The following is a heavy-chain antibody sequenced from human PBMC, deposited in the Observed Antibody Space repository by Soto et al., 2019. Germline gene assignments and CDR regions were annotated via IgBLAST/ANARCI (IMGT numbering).Heavy chain of an antibody. Sequence: SVKVSCKASGGTFSSYAISWVRQAPGQGLEWMGGIIPIFGTANYAQKFQGRVTITADESTSTAYMELSSLRSEDTAVYYCARGGSMVRGEYFYYYGMDVWGQGTTVTVSS. CDR1: GGTFSSYA. D-gene: IGHD3-10*01. CDR3: ARGGSMVRGEYFYYYGMDV. V-gene: IGHV1-69*13. CDR2: IIPIFGTA. J-gene: IGHJ6*02.